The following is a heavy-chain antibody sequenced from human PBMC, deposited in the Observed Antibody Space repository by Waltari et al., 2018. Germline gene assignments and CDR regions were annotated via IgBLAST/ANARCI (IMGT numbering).Heavy chain of an antibody. CDR3: ARVLLEDCSSTSCYGPPFDY. J-gene: IGHJ4*02. D-gene: IGHD2-2*01. CDR2: ISSSGSTI. V-gene: IGHV3-48*03. Sequence: EVQLVESGGGLVQPGGSLRLSCAASGFTFSSYEMNWVRQAPGKGLEWVLEISSSGSTINYADSVKGRFTIYRDNAKNALYLQMNSLRAEDTAVYYCARVLLEDCSSTSCYGPPFDYWGQGTLVTVSS. CDR1: GFTFSSYE.